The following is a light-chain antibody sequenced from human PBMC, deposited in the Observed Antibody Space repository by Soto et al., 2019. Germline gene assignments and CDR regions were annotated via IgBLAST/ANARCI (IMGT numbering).Light chain of an antibody. CDR1: QSVSSD. Sequence: EIVLTQSPATLSLSPGERATLSCRASQSVSSDLAWYQQKPGQAPRLLIYDASNRATGIPDRFTGSGSGTDFTLTISRLEPEDFAVYYCQQYGSSGTFGQGTKVDI. CDR2: DAS. V-gene: IGKV3-20*01. CDR3: QQYGSSGT. J-gene: IGKJ1*01.